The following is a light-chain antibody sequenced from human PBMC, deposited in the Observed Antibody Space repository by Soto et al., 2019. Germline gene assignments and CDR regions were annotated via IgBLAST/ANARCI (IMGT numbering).Light chain of an antibody. CDR1: IGFVVSFSL. CDR3: CLYIGATTYV. CDR2: EGH. J-gene: IGLJ1*01. Sequence: QSVMAQPASVSGSPGDSVTISFTGTIGFVVSFSLFSCYQQHTGKAPKVMISEGHRRPSGVPDRFYGSTSVKSASLTISGIQADDEADYYCCLYIGATTYVFGTGTKVPVL. V-gene: IGLV2-23*01.